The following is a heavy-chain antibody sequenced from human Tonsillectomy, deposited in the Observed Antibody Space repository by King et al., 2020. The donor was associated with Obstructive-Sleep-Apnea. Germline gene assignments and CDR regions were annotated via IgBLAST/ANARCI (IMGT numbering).Heavy chain of an antibody. D-gene: IGHD3-10*01. Sequence: VQLQESGPGLVKPSQTLSLTCNVSGGSISSGGYYWSWIRQHPGKGLEWIGYIYYSGSTYYNPSLKSRVTISVDTSKNQFSLKLSSVTAADTAVYYCARGVIWFGELWGEDYWGQGTLVTVSS. J-gene: IGHJ4*02. CDR1: GGSISSGGYY. CDR3: ARGVIWFGELWGEDY. V-gene: IGHV4-31*03. CDR2: IYYSGST.